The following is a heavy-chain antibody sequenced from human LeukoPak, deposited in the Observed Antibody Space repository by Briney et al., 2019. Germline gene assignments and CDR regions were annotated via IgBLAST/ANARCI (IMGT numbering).Heavy chain of an antibody. CDR2: IYYSGST. V-gene: IGHV4-39*07. CDR1: GGSISSSSYY. CDR3: AREGKYYYDSSGYFPYY. Sequence: SETLSLTCTVSGGSISSSSYYWGWIRQPQGKGLEWIGSIYYSGSTYYNPSLKSRVTISVDTSKNQLSLKLSSVTAADTAVYYCAREGKYYYDSSGYFPYYWGEGTLVTVSS. J-gene: IGHJ4*02. D-gene: IGHD3-22*01.